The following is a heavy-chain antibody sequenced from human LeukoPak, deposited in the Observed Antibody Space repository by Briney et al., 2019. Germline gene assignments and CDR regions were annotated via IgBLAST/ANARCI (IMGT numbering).Heavy chain of an antibody. Sequence: ASVKVSRKASGYTFTSYAMNWVRQAPGQGLEWMGWINPNSGGTNYAQKFQGRVTMTRDTSISTAYMELSRLRSDDTAVYYCARYTSLYDSSGSSDAFDIWGQGTMVTVSS. V-gene: IGHV1-2*02. CDR3: ARYTSLYDSSGSSDAFDI. D-gene: IGHD3-22*01. J-gene: IGHJ3*02. CDR2: INPNSGGT. CDR1: GYTFTSYA.